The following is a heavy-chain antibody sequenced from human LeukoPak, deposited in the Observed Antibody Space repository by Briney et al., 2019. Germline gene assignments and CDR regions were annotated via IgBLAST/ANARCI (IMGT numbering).Heavy chain of an antibody. D-gene: IGHD3-22*01. Sequence: VASVKVSCKASGYTFTSYGISWVRQAPGQGLKWMGWISAYNGNTNYAQKLQGRVTMTTDTSTSTAYMELRSLRSDDTAVYYCAREGTKNYYDSVGTDYWGQGTLVTVSS. J-gene: IGHJ4*02. V-gene: IGHV1-18*01. CDR2: ISAYNGNT. CDR3: AREGTKNYYDSVGTDY. CDR1: GYTFTSYG.